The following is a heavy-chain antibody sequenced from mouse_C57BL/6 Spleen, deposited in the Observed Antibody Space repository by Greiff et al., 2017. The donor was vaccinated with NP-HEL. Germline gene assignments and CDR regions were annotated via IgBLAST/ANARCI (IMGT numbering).Heavy chain of an antibody. CDR2: IDPSDSYT. V-gene: IGHV1-50*01. CDR3: ARSYDQTFAY. Sequence: QVQLQQPGAELVKPGASVKLSCKASGYTFTSYWMQWVKQRPGQGLEWIGEIDPSDSYTNYNQKFKGKATLTVDTSSSTAYMQLSSLTSEDSAVYYCARSYDQTFAYWGQGTLVTVSA. CDR1: GYTFTSYW. D-gene: IGHD2-3*01. J-gene: IGHJ3*01.